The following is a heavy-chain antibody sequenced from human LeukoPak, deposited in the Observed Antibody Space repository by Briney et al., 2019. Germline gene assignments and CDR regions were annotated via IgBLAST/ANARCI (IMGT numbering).Heavy chain of an antibody. Sequence: SGPTLVNPTQTLTLTCTFSGFSLTTNGVGVGWIRQPPGKALEWLVFIYWDDDKRYSPSLKNRLTITKDTFKNQVVLTMTNMDPVDTATYYCARGIGGPFDYWGQGTLVTVSS. CDR1: GFSLTTNGVG. CDR2: IYWDDDK. D-gene: IGHD3-16*01. V-gene: IGHV2-5*02. J-gene: IGHJ4*02. CDR3: ARGIGGPFDY.